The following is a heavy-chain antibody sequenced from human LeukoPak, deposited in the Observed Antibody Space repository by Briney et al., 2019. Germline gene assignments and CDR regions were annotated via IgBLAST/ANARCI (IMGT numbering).Heavy chain of an antibody. D-gene: IGHD3-22*01. V-gene: IGHV3-23*01. Sequence: GGSLRLSCAASGFTFSSYAMSWVRQAPGKGLEWVSFITPNADRTSYADSVEGRFTISRDNPRNTVYMQMNSLRDEDTAVYYCAIMHGYYDGSGYWVQWGQGTLVTVSS. CDR2: ITPNADRT. J-gene: IGHJ1*01. CDR1: GFTFSSYA. CDR3: AIMHGYYDGSGYWVQ.